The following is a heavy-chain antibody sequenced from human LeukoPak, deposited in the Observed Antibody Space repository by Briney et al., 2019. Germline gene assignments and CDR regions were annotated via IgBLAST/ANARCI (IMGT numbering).Heavy chain of an antibody. CDR2: ISSRSNTM. Sequence: PGGSLRLSCAASGFTFSTYSMNWVRQAPGKGLGWVSDISSRSNTMYYADSVKGRFTISRDNAKNTLYLHMNSLRAEDTAVYYCARFYGGSALDNWGQGTMVTVSS. J-gene: IGHJ3*02. V-gene: IGHV3-48*04. CDR1: GFTFSTYS. D-gene: IGHD3-16*01. CDR3: ARFYGGSALDN.